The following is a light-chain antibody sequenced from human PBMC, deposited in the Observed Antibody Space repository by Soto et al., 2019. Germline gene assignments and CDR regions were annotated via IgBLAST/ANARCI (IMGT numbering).Light chain of an antibody. V-gene: IGLV2-8*01. CDR3: SSYAGSNNYVV. J-gene: IGLJ2*01. CDR1: SSDVGGYNS. CDR2: EVS. Sequence: QSALTQPPSASGSPGQSVTISCTGTSSDVGGYNSVSWYQHHPGKAPKLMIYEVSKRPSGVPDRFSGSKSGNTASLTVSGLQAEDEADYYCSSYAGSNNYVVFGGGTKLTVL.